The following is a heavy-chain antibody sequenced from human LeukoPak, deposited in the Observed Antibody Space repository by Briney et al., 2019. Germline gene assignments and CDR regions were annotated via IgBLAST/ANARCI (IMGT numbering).Heavy chain of an antibody. CDR1: GFTFSSYA. D-gene: IGHD3-10*01. J-gene: IGHJ6*02. Sequence: GGSLRLSCAASGFTFSSYAMSWVRQAPGKGLEWVAAITGSGASTYYADSVKGRFTISRDKAKNSLYLQMNSLRAEDTAVYYCARGLSMVRGRHGMDVWGQGTTVTVSS. V-gene: IGHV3-23*01. CDR3: ARGLSMVRGRHGMDV. CDR2: ITGSGAST.